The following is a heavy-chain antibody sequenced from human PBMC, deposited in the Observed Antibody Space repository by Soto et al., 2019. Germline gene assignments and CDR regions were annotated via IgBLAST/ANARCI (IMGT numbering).Heavy chain of an antibody. CDR1: GGSFSGYY. CDR2: INHSGST. Sequence: SETLSLTCAVYGGSFSGYYWSWIRQPPGKGLEWIGEINHSGSTNCNPSLKSRVTISVDTSKNQFSLKLSSVTAADTAVYYCARVSGWYANWFDPWGQGTLVTVSS. V-gene: IGHV4-34*01. D-gene: IGHD6-19*01. J-gene: IGHJ5*02. CDR3: ARVSGWYANWFDP.